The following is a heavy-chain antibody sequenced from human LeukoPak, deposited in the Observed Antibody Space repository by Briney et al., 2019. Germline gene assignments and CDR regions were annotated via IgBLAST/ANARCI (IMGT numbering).Heavy chain of an antibody. CDR3: AKVAFGGIAVAGPFDY. D-gene: IGHD6-19*01. Sequence: GGSLRLSCAASGFTLDDYAMHWVRQAPGKGLEWVSGISWNSGSIGYADSVKGRFTISRDNAKNSLYLQMNSLRAEDMALYYCAKVAFGGIAVAGPFDYWGQGTLVTVSS. J-gene: IGHJ4*02. V-gene: IGHV3-9*03. CDR2: ISWNSGSI. CDR1: GFTLDDYA.